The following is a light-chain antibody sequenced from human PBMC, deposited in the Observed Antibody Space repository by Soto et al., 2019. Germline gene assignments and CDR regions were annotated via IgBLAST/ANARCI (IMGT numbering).Light chain of an antibody. Sequence: IQMTQSPSSLSASVGDRVTITCRASQSISSDLNWYQQKPGKPPKLLIYAASSLQSGVPSRFSGSGSGTDFTLTISRLQPEDFATYYCQQYNDYSPTFGQGTKVDIK. CDR2: AAS. J-gene: IGKJ1*01. CDR3: QQYNDYSPT. CDR1: QSISSD. V-gene: IGKV1D-13*01.